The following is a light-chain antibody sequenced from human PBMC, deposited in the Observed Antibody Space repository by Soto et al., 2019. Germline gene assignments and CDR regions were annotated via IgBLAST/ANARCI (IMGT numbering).Light chain of an antibody. Sequence: QSALTQPRSVSGSPGQSVTISCTGTSSDVGGYNYVSWYQQHPGKAPKLMIYDVSKRPSGVRDRFSGSKSGNTASLTISGVQAEDEYYYYCCSYAGSYTWVFGGGTKLTVL. J-gene: IGLJ3*02. CDR3: CSYAGSYTWV. V-gene: IGLV2-11*01. CDR1: SSDVGGYNY. CDR2: DVS.